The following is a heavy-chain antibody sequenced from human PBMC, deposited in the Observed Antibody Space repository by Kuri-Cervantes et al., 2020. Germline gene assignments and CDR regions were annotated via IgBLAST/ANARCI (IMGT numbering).Heavy chain of an antibody. Sequence: ASVKVSCKASGYTFTGYYMHWVRQAPGQGLEWMGWINPNSGGTNYAQKFQGRVTMTRDTSISTAYMELSRLRSEDTAVYYCARDGGKLELVGAFDIWGQGTMVTVSS. D-gene: IGHD1-7*01. V-gene: IGHV1-2*02. J-gene: IGHJ3*02. CDR2: INPNSGGT. CDR1: GYTFTGYY. CDR3: ARDGGKLELVGAFDI.